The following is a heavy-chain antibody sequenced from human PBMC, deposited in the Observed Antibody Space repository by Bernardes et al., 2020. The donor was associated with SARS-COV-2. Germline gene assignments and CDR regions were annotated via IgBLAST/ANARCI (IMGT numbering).Heavy chain of an antibody. CDR2: FDPEDGET. CDR1: GYTLTELS. CDR3: ATGPSIVVVPAAIGGPLYYYYYGMDV. D-gene: IGHD2-2*01. V-gene: IGHV1-24*01. J-gene: IGHJ6*02. Sequence: ASVKVSCKVSGYTLTELSMHWVRQAPGKGLEWMGGFDPEDGETIYAQKFQGRVTMTEDTSTDTAYMELSSLRSEDTAVYYCATGPSIVVVPAAIGGPLYYYYYGMDVWGQGTTVTVSS.